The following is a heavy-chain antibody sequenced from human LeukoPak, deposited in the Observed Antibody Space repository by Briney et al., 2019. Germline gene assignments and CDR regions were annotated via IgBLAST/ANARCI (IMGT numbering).Heavy chain of an antibody. CDR1: GFTFSNYG. CDR2: ISYDGNNK. J-gene: IGHJ4*02. CDR3: GRLARNAWYAVDY. Sequence: GGSLRLSCAASGFTFSNYGIHWVRQAPGKGLEWVAVISYDGNNKYYADSVKGRFTISRDNPTNSLYLQINSLRAEDTALYYCGRLARNAWYAVDYWGQGTLVTVSS. V-gene: IGHV3-30*03. D-gene: IGHD6-19*01.